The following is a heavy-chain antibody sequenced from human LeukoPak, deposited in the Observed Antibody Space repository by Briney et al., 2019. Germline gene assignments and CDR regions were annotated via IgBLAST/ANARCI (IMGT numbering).Heavy chain of an antibody. Sequence: GGSLRLSCAASGFIFSNAWMSWVRQAPGKGLEWVGRIKGKPDGGTTEYAAPVKGRFTISRDDSKNTLYLQMNSLKTDDTAIYYCTTGTAARQYFAYWGQGTLVTVSS. J-gene: IGHJ4*02. V-gene: IGHV3-15*01. D-gene: IGHD6-6*01. CDR3: TTGTAARQYFAY. CDR1: GFIFSNAW. CDR2: IKGKPDGGTT.